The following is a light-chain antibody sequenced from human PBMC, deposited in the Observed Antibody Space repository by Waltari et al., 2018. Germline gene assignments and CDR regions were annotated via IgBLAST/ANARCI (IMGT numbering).Light chain of an antibody. CDR3: QQVDSFPLT. Sequence: IQLTQTPASVSESVGYRATVTCRASQDISSWLAWYQQKPGKAPKRLSYTASSLQSGVPSRFSGSGSGTAFTLTITSLQPEDVATYYCQQVDSFPLTFGGGTKVDIK. CDR1: QDISSW. J-gene: IGKJ4*01. V-gene: IGKV1-12*01. CDR2: TAS.